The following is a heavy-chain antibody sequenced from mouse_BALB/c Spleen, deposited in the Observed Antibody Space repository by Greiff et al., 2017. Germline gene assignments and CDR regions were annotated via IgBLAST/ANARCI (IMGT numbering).Heavy chain of an antibody. CDR3: ARGDGYYGVAY. CDR1: GFTFSSYA. Sequence: EVQLVESGGGLVKPGGSLKLSCAASGFTFSSYAMSWVRQTPEKRLEWVASISSGGSTYYPDSVKGRFTISRDNARNILYLQMSSLRSEDTAMYYCARGDGYYGVAYWGQGTLVTVSA. D-gene: IGHD2-3*01. CDR2: ISSGGST. V-gene: IGHV5-6-5*01. J-gene: IGHJ3*01.